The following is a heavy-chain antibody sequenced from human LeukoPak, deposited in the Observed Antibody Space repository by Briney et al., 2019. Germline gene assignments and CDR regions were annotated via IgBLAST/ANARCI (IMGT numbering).Heavy chain of an antibody. Sequence: PSKTLSLTCTVSGGSISSYYWSWIRQPPGKGLEWIGYIYYSGSTNYNPSLKSRVTISVDTSKNQFSLKLSSVTAADTAVYYCARLGYCSGGSCYRKYYYYGMDVWGQGTTVTVSS. J-gene: IGHJ6*02. V-gene: IGHV4-59*01. CDR2: IYYSGST. D-gene: IGHD2-15*01. CDR1: GGSISSYY. CDR3: ARLGYCSGGSCYRKYYYYGMDV.